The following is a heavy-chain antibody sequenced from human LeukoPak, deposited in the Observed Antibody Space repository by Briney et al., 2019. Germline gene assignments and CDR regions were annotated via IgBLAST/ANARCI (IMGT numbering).Heavy chain of an antibody. Sequence: SQTLSLTCAVSGGSISCGGYSWSWIRQPTGKGLEWIGYIHHSGSTYYNPSLKSRVTISVDRSKNQFSLKLSSVTAADTAVYYCARAGGRHSWSRYYYYGMDVWGQGTTVSVSS. CDR1: GGSISCGGYS. CDR3: ARAGGRHSWSRYYYYGMDV. D-gene: IGHD2-8*02. CDR2: IHHSGST. J-gene: IGHJ6*02. V-gene: IGHV4-30-2*01.